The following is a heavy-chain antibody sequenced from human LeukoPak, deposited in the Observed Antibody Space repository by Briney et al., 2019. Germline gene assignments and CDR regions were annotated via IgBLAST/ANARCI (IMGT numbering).Heavy chain of an antibody. CDR1: GFTFSSYA. Sequence: GGSLRLSCAASGFTFSSYAMSWVRQAPRRGLEWVSVISARGSVYYPDSVKGRFTISRDNSKNTVYLQMNSLRAEDTALYYCAKGRYDTDYWGQGTLVIVSS. D-gene: IGHD1-1*01. V-gene: IGHV3-23*01. J-gene: IGHJ4*02. CDR2: ISARGSV. CDR3: AKGRYDTDY.